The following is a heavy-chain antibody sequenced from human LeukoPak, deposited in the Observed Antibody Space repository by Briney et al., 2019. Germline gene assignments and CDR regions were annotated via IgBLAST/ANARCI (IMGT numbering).Heavy chain of an antibody. Sequence: SETLSLTCTVSGGSITSYYWSWIRQPPGKGLEWIGNIYYSGTTKYNPSLKSRVTISVDTSKNQFSLKLSSVTAADTAVYYWARVSIFGVVITLDYWGQGTLVTVSS. V-gene: IGHV4-59*08. J-gene: IGHJ4*02. CDR3: ARVSIFGVVITLDY. D-gene: IGHD3-3*01. CDR2: IYYSGTT. CDR1: GGSITSYY.